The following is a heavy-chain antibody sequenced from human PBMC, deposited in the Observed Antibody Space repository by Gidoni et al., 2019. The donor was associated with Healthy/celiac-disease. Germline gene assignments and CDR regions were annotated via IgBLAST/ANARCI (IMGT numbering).Heavy chain of an antibody. V-gene: IGHV3-30*18. J-gene: IGHJ4*02. CDR3: AKDDGATGPFDY. CDR2: ISYDGSNK. D-gene: IGHD1-26*01. Sequence: QVQLVESGGGVVQPGRSLRLSCAASGFTFSSYGMHWVRQAPGKGLEWVAVISYDGSNKYYADSVKGRFTISRDNSKNTLYLQMNSLRAEDTAVYYCAKDDGATGPFDYWGQGTLVTVSS. CDR1: GFTFSSYG.